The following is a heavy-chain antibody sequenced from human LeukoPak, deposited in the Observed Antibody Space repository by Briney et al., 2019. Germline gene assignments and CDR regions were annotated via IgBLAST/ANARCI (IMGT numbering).Heavy chain of an antibody. J-gene: IGHJ4*02. Sequence: GGSLRLSCAASGFTFDDYAMHWVRQAPGKGLEWVSGISWNSGSIGYADSVKGRFTISRDNAKNSLYLQMNSLRAEDMALYYCAKAAGHSYGHIDYWGQGTLVTVSS. V-gene: IGHV3-9*03. CDR2: ISWNSGSI. CDR3: AKAAGHSYGHIDY. CDR1: GFTFDDYA. D-gene: IGHD5-18*01.